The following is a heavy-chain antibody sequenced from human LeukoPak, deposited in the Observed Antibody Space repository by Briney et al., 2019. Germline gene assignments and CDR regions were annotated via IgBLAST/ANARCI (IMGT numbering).Heavy chain of an antibody. Sequence: ASVKVACKASGYTFTSYGISWVRQAPGQGLEWMGWINPNSGGTNYAQKFQGWVTMTRDTSISTAYMELSRLRSDDTAVYYCARAHDYGDSFDAFDIWGQGTMVTVSS. CDR3: ARAHDYGDSFDAFDI. CDR2: INPNSGGT. V-gene: IGHV1-2*04. CDR1: GYTFTSYG. J-gene: IGHJ3*02. D-gene: IGHD4-17*01.